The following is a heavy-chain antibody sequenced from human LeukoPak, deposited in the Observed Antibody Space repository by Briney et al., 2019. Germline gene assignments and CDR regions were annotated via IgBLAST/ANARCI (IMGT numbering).Heavy chain of an antibody. CDR2: ISGSGGST. J-gene: IGHJ5*02. V-gene: IGHV3-23*01. CDR1: GFTFSSYA. CDR3: ATDLGGYHDFWSGYHNWFDP. Sequence: GGSLRLSCAASGFTFSSYAMSWVRQAPGKGLEWGSAISGSGGSTYYADSVKGRFTISRDNSKNTLYLQMNRLRAEDTAVYYCATDLGGYHDFWSGYHNWFDPWGQGTLVTVSS. D-gene: IGHD3-3*01.